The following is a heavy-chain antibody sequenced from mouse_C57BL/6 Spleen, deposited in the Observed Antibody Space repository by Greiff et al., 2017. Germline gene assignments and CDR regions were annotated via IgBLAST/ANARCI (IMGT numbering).Heavy chain of an antibody. CDR3: TTGYYERAWFAY. V-gene: IGHV14-1*01. Sequence: EVQLQQSGAELVRPGASVKLSCTASGFNIKDYYMHWVKQRPEQGLEWIGRIDPEDGDTEYAPKFPGKATMTADTSSNTAYLQLSSLTSEDTAVYYCTTGYYERAWFAYWGQGTLVTVSA. CDR1: GFNIKDYY. D-gene: IGHD2-4*01. J-gene: IGHJ3*01. CDR2: IDPEDGDT.